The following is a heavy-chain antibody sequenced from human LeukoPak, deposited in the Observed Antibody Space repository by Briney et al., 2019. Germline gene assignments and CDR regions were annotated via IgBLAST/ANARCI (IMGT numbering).Heavy chain of an antibody. CDR2: ISSSSSTI. CDR3: ARVKGNYYGSGSYVPFFDY. D-gene: IGHD3-10*01. CDR1: GFTFSSYS. J-gene: IGHJ4*02. V-gene: IGHV3-48*04. Sequence: GGSLRLSCAASGFTFSSYSMNWVRQAPGKGLEWVSYISSSSSTIYYADSVKGRFTISRDNAKNSLYLQMNSLRAEDTAVYYCARVKGNYYGSGSYVPFFDYWGQGTLVTVSS.